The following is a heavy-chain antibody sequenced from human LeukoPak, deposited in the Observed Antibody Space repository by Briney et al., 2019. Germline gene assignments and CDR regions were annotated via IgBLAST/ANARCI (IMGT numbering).Heavy chain of an antibody. D-gene: IGHD3-10*01. J-gene: IGHJ4*02. V-gene: IGHV3-74*01. Sequence: PGGSLRLSCAASGFTFSGYWMHCVRQAPGKGLVWVSRIGRDGSATNYADSVKGRFTISRDNVKNTLYLQMNSLRAEDTAAYYCARGAGWSGSGTYYFDYWGRGTLVTVSS. CDR3: ARGAGWSGSGTYYFDY. CDR1: GFTFSGYW. CDR2: IGRDGSAT.